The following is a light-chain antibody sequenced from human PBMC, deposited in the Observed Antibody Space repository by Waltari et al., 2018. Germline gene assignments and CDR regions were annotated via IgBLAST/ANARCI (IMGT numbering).Light chain of an antibody. V-gene: IGLV8-61*01. CDR1: SGSFSTTSY. CDR3: LVYMGSGIWV. Sequence: QTVVTQEPSLSVSPGGTVKLTCALSSGSFSTTSYVSWYQQTPGQPPRTLVFKTNTRSSGVPDRFSGSILGNKVALTITGAQAEDESDYYCLVYMGSGIWVFGGGTKLTVL. CDR2: KTN. J-gene: IGLJ3*02.